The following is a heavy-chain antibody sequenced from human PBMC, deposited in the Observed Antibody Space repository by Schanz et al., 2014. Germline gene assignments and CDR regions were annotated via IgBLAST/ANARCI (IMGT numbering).Heavy chain of an antibody. Sequence: QVQLQESGPGLVRPSETLSLTCTVSGVSISSFYWSWIRQSPGQGLEYFGYIYGGGRPSYHPSFKSPVPMTFATSRNAFPLKLSSVTAADAAVYYCTRMSLRRGDYGGLDVWGQGTTVTVSS. V-gene: IGHV4-59*08. CDR3: TRMSLRRGDYGGLDV. CDR1: GVSISSFY. J-gene: IGHJ6*02. D-gene: IGHD3-10*01. CDR2: IYGGGRP.